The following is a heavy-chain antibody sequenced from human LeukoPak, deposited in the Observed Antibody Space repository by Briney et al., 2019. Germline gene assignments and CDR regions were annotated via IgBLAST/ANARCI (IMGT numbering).Heavy chain of an antibody. CDR3: ARWALGEFDY. V-gene: IGHV3-7*03. J-gene: IGHJ4*02. Sequence: GGSLRLSCAASGFTFSSYAMSWVRQAPGKGLEWVANIKYDGREKQYVDSVKGRFTISRDNAKNSLYLQMDSLRAEDTALYYCARWALGEFDYWGQGTLVTVSS. CDR1: GFTFSSYA. CDR2: IKYDGREK. D-gene: IGHD1-26*01.